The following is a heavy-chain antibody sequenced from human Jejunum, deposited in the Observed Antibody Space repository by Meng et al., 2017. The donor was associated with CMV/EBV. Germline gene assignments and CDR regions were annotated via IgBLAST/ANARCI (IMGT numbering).Heavy chain of an antibody. CDR3: TGLDY. V-gene: IGHV3-74*01. J-gene: IGHJ4*02. CDR1: GFSFSTYW. CDR2: ILPDGST. Sequence: EMHLVQSGGGLVQPGGSLILSCAASGFSFSTYWMYWVRQEPGKGLLWVSRILPDGSTHYADAVKGRFTISRDNVKNALYLQMDSLRVEDTAVYYCTGLDYWGQGPLVTGSS.